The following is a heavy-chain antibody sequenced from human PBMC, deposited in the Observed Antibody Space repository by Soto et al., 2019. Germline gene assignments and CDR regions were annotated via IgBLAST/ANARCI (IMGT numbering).Heavy chain of an antibody. Sequence: SETLSLTCAVYGGSFSGYYWSWIRQPPGKGLEWIGEINHSGSTNYNPSLKSRVTISVDTSKNQFSLKLSSVAAADTAVYYCARGPSYYDFWSGYYTEPGLKYWGQGTLVTVSS. J-gene: IGHJ4*02. CDR3: ARGPSYYDFWSGYYTEPGLKY. CDR2: INHSGST. V-gene: IGHV4-34*01. D-gene: IGHD3-3*01. CDR1: GGSFSGYY.